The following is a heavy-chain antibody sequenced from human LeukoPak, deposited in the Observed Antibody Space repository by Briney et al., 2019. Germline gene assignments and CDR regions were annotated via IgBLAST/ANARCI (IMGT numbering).Heavy chain of an antibody. CDR2: TRSKTYGGTT. J-gene: IGHJ4*02. CDR1: GFTFGDYA. D-gene: IGHD6-13*01. CDR3: TRGVEQQLIPPDY. V-gene: IGHV3-49*03. Sequence: PGGSLRLSCTASGFTFGDYAMSWFRQAPGKGLEWVGFTRSKTYGGTTGYAASVKDTFTISRDDSKSVVYLQMNSLKTEDTAFYYCTRGVEQQLIPPDYWGQGTLVTVSS.